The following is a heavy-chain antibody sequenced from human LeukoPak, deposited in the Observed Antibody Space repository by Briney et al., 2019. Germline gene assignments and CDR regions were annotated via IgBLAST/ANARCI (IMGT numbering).Heavy chain of an antibody. CDR1: GYTFTDYY. V-gene: IGHV1-2*02. Sequence: ASVKVSCKSSGYTFTDYYMHWVRQAPGQGLEWMGWINPNSGGTNYAQKFQGRVTMTRDTSISTAYMELSRLRSDDTAVYYCARDSTVDNWFDPWGQGTLVTVSS. CDR3: ARDSTVDNWFDP. CDR2: INPNSGGT. D-gene: IGHD4-17*01. J-gene: IGHJ5*02.